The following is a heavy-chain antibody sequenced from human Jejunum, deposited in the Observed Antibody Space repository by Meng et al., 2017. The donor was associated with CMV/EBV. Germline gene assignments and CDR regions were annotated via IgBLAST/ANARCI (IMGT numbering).Heavy chain of an antibody. D-gene: IGHD6-19*01. CDR2: INWHDHGT. Sequence: LSCAASGFTFDDYAMHWVRQAPGKGLEWVSLINWHDHGTRYADSVKGRFIISRDNSRDSLYLQMSSLKTEDTAFYYCVKGEQWLLSHWGQGTLVTVSS. CDR1: GFTFDDYA. CDR3: VKGEQWLLSH. J-gene: IGHJ4*02. V-gene: IGHV3-43*01.